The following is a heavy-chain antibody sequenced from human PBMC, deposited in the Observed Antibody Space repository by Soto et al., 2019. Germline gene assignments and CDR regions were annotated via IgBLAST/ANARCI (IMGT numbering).Heavy chain of an antibody. V-gene: IGHV3-30*02. CDR1: GFTFSNNG. CDR3: AIARVADAALDH. Sequence: PGGSLRLSCAGSGFTFSNNGMHWVRQAPGKGLEWVAFMSYDGSAKFYAESVKGRFTISRDNSKSTLFLHMSNLRAEDTAMYYCAIARVADAALDHWGQGTLVTVSS. CDR2: MSYDGSAK. J-gene: IGHJ4*02. D-gene: IGHD6-6*01.